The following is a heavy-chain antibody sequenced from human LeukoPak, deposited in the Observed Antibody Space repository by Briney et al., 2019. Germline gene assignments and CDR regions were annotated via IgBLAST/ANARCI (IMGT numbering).Heavy chain of an antibody. V-gene: IGHV1-2*02. D-gene: IGHD3-22*01. CDR1: GYTFTGYY. CDR3: ARDLDSSGYYYIDY. CDR2: INPNSGGT. J-gene: IGHJ4*02. Sequence: ASVKVSCKASGYTFTGYYMHWVRQAPGQGLEWMGWINPNSGGTNYAQKFQGRVTMTRDTSISTAYMELSRLRSEDTAVYYCARDLDSSGYYYIDYWGQGTLVTVSS.